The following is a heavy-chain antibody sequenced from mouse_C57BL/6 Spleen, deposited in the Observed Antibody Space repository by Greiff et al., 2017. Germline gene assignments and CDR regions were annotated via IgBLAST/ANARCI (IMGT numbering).Heavy chain of an antibody. CDR2: IYPRSGNT. CDR1: GYTFTSYG. V-gene: IGHV1-81*01. D-gene: IGHD1-1*01. CDR3: ARDYGSSPRFAY. J-gene: IGHJ3*01. Sequence: QVQLQQSGAELARPGASVKLSCKASGYTFTSYGISWVKQRTGQGLEWIGEIYPRSGNTYYNEKFKGKATRTADKSSSTAYMEVRSLTSEDAAVYFCARDYGSSPRFAYWGQGTLVTVSA.